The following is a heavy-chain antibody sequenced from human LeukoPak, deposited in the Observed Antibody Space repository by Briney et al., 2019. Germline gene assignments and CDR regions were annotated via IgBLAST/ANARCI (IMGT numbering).Heavy chain of an antibody. CDR3: GRDRRGYGSFDS. J-gene: IGHJ4*02. CDR2: IYYSGST. V-gene: IGHV4-39*07. CDR1: GGSISSSSYY. D-gene: IGHD5-18*01. Sequence: SETLSLTCTVSGGSISSSSYYWGWIRQPPGKGLEWIGSIYYSGSTYYNPSLKSRVTISVDTSKNQFSLKLSSVTAADTAVYYCGRDRRGYGSFDSWGQGTLVTVSS.